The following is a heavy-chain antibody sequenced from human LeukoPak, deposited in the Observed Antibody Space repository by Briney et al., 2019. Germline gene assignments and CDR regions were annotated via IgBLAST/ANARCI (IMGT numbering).Heavy chain of an antibody. CDR2: ISSSGSII. D-gene: IGHD3-22*01. CDR1: GFTFSNYY. CDR3: ARGKYDSSPFLQH. J-gene: IGHJ1*01. V-gene: IGHV3-11*01. Sequence: AGGSLRLSCAASGFTFSNYYMSWIRQAPGKGLEWVSYISSSGSIIYYADSVKGRFTISRDNAKNSMYLQMNSLRAEDTAVYYCARGKYDSSPFLQHWGQGTLVTVSS.